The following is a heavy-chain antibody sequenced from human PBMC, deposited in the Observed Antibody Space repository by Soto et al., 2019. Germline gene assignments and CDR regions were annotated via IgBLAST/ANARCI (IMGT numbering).Heavy chain of an antibody. CDR3: ARDESSGWYFYSSYGMDF. CDR2: ISYDGSNK. J-gene: IGHJ6*02. D-gene: IGHD6-19*01. V-gene: IGHV3-30-3*01. Sequence: GGSLRLSCAASGFTFSSYAMHWVRQAPGKGLEWVAVISYDGSNKYYADSVKGRFTISSDNSKNTLYLQMNSLRAEDTAVYYCARDESSGWYFYSSYGMDFWGQGTSVTVSS. CDR1: GFTFSSYA.